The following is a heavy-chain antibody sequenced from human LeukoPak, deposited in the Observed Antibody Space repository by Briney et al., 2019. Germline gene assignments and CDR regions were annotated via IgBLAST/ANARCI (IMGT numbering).Heavy chain of an antibody. J-gene: IGHJ4*02. V-gene: IGHV3-66*01. CDR2: IYSGGST. D-gene: IGHD4/OR15-4a*01. CDR1: GFTVSNNY. CDR3: ARDPCGANNCGY. Sequence: GGSLRLSCAASGFTVSNNYMSWVRQAPGRGLEWVSVIYSGGSTYYADSVKGRFTISRDNSKNTVYLQMNNLRAGDTAVYYCARDPCGANNCGYWGQGTLVTVSS.